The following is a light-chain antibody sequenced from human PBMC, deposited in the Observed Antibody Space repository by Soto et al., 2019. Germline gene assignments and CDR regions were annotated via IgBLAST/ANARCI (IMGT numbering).Light chain of an antibody. CDR1: SSDVGSYNL. V-gene: IGLV2-23*02. CDR2: EVS. J-gene: IGLJ2*01. CDR3: CSYAGSSTV. Sequence: QSVLTQPASVSGSPGQSITISCTGTSSDVGSYNLVSWYQQHPGKAPKLMIYEVSKRPSGVSNRFSGSKSGNTASLTISGLQAEDEAEYYCCSYAGSSTVFGGGTKLTVL.